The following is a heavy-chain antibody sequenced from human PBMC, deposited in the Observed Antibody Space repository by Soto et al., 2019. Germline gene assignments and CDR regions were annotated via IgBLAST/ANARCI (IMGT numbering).Heavy chain of an antibody. CDR2: MNPNSGNT. CDR1: GYTFTSYD. D-gene: IGHD1-26*01. V-gene: IGHV1-8*01. CDR3: ARDYRERYYYYYMDV. Sequence: GASVKVSCKASGYTFTSYDINWVRQATGQGLEWMGWMNPNSGNTGYAQKFQGRVTMTRNTSISTAYMELSSLRSEDTAVYYCARDYRERYYYYYMDVWGKGTTVTVSS. J-gene: IGHJ6*03.